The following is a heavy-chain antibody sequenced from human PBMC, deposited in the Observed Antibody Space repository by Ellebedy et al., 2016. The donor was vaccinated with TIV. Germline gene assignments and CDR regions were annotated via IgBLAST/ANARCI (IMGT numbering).Heavy chain of an antibody. J-gene: IGHJ6*02. Sequence: GGSLRLSCAASGFRFSDAWMSWVRQAPGKGLEWVGRIKSRTDDGTTKYAAPVEGRFTISRDDSEDTLYLQLNSLKTEDTAFYYCTTYQRGPTVTPKLRQYFYGMDVWGQGTTVTVSS. CDR3: TTYQRGPTVTPKLRQYFYGMDV. CDR2: IKSRTDDGTT. CDR1: GFRFSDAW. D-gene: IGHD4-11*01. V-gene: IGHV3-15*01.